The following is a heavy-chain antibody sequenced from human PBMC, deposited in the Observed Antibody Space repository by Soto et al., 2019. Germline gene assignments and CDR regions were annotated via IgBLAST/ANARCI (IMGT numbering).Heavy chain of an antibody. CDR1: GDSISSYY. V-gene: IGHV4-59*08. CDR3: SDGKGGY. CDR2: IYYSGST. Sequence: SETLSLTCTVSGDSISSYYWSWIRQPPGKGLEWIGYIYYSGSTNYNPSLKSRVTISVDTSKNQFSLKLSSVTAADTAVYYCSDGKGGYWGHGTLVIVSS. J-gene: IGHJ4*01. D-gene: IGHD3-16*01.